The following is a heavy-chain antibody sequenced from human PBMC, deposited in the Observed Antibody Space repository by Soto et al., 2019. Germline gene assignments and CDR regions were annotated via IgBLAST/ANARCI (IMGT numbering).Heavy chain of an antibody. J-gene: IGHJ4*02. CDR3: AKAVRITY. CDR1: GFTFSSYG. CDR2: ISYDGSNK. V-gene: IGHV3-30*18. Sequence: QVQLVESGGGVVQPGRSLRLSCAASGFTFSSYGMHWVRQAPGKGLEWVAAISYDGSNKYYADSVKGRFTISRDNSKNTLYLQMNSLRAEDTAVYYCAKAVRITYWGQGTLVTVSS. D-gene: IGHD3-10*02.